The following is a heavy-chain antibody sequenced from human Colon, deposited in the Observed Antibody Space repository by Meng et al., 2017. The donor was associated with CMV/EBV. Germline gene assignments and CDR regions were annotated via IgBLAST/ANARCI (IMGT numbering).Heavy chain of an antibody. J-gene: IGHJ6*02. Sequence: GESLKISCVGSGFTFSDYEMNWVRQAPGMGPEWVAYVNHRGTTIFYADSVKGRFTISRDNAKNSLYLQMNSLRAEDTAVYYCAQPGGYGDYGMDVWGQGTTVTVSS. CDR2: VNHRGTTI. V-gene: IGHV3-48*03. CDR1: GFTFSDYE. CDR3: AQPGGYGDYGMDV. D-gene: IGHD4-17*01.